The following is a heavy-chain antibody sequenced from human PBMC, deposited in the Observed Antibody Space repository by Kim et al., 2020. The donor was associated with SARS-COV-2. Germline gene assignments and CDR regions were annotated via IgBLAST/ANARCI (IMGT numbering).Heavy chain of an antibody. CDR2: ISSNGGST. V-gene: IGHV3-64D*09. D-gene: IGHD2-2*01. Sequence: GGSLRLSCSASGFTFSSYAMHWVRQAPGKGLEYVSAISSNGGSTYYADSVKGRFTISRDNSKNTLYLQMSSLRAEDTAVYYCVKEGGYCSCTSCSGGFNYSSAMDVWGQGTTVTVSS. CDR1: GFTFSSYA. CDR3: VKEGGYCSCTSCSGGFNYSSAMDV. J-gene: IGHJ6*02.